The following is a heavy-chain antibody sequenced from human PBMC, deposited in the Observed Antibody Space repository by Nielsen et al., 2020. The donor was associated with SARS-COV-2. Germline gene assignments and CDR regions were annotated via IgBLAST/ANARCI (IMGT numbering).Heavy chain of an antibody. CDR2: IDIAGDT. CDR1: GFTFSSYD. CDR3: VGGNYYYGMDV. V-gene: IGHV3-13*01. D-gene: IGHD3-16*01. J-gene: IGHJ6*02. Sequence: GESLKISCAASGFTFSSYDMHWVRQATGKGLEWVSGIDIAGDTDYLGSVKGRFTISRENAKNSLYLQMNNLRAGDTAVYYCVGGNYYYGMDVWGQGTTVTVSS.